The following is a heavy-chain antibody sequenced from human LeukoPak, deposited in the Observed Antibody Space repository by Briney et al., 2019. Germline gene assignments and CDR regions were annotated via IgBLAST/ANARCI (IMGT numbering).Heavy chain of an antibody. V-gene: IGHV4-4*07. D-gene: IGHD6-13*01. CDR3: ARAHPVAGWFDP. J-gene: IGHJ5*02. Sequence: SETLSLTCTASGGSISSYYWSWIRQPPGKGLEWIGRIYTSGSTNYNPSLKSRVTMSVDTSKNQFSLKLSSVTAADTAVYYCARAHPVAGWFDPWGQGTLVTVSS. CDR1: GGSISSYY. CDR2: IYTSGST.